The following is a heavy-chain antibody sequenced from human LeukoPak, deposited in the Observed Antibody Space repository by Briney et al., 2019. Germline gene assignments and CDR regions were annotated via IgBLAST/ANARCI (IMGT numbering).Heavy chain of an antibody. V-gene: IGHV4-59*08. CDR3: ARHGPSYGNFQP. CDR2: TYYTGST. J-gene: IGHJ1*01. D-gene: IGHD4-17*01. Sequence: SETLSLTCSVSGGSINNYYWSWIRQPPWKGLEWIAYTYYTGSTSSNPSLKNRVTVSVDTSKNQFSLKLSSVTAADTAVYYCARHGPSYGNFQPWGQGTLVTVSS. CDR1: GGSINNYY.